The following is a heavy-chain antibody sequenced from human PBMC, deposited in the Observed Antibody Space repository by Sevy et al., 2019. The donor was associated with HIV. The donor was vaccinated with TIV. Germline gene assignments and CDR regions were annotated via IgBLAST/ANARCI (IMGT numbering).Heavy chain of an antibody. CDR1: GGSVSSGSYY. J-gene: IGHJ4*02. CDR3: ARGPDYYDSSGNFDY. Sequence: SETLSLTCTVSGGSVSSGSYYWSWIRQPPGKGLEWIGYIYYSGSTNYNPSLKSRVTISVDTSKNQFSLKLSSVTAADTAVYYCARGPDYYDSSGNFDYWGQGTLVTVSS. CDR2: IYYSGST. V-gene: IGHV4-61*01. D-gene: IGHD3-22*01.